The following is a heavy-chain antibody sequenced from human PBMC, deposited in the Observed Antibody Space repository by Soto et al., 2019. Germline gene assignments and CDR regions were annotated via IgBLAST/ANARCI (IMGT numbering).Heavy chain of an antibody. D-gene: IGHD3-22*01. Sequence: QVQLVQSGAEVKKPGSSVKVSCKASGGTFSSYAISWVRQAPGQGLEWMGGIIPIFGTANYAQKFQGRVTITADESTNTAYMELSSLRSEDTAVYYCARDRRHYDSSGYYCYFDYWGQGTLVTVSS. CDR2: IIPIFGTA. V-gene: IGHV1-69*01. J-gene: IGHJ4*02. CDR1: GGTFSSYA. CDR3: ARDRRHYDSSGYYCYFDY.